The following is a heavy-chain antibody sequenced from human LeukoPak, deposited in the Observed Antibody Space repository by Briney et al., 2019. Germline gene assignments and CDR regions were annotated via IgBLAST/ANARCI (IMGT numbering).Heavy chain of an antibody. Sequence: GGSLRLSCAASVFTFSSYCMHWVRQAPGKGLEWVANIKQDGSEKNYVDSVKGRFTISRDNAKNSLYLQMNSLRAEDTAVYYCASGLELDYWGQGTLVTVSS. V-gene: IGHV3-7*03. J-gene: IGHJ4*02. CDR1: VFTFSSYC. CDR3: ASGLELDY. CDR2: IKQDGSEK.